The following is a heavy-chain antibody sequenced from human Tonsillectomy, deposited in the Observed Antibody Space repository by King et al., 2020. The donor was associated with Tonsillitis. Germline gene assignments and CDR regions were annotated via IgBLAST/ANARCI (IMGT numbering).Heavy chain of an antibody. CDR3: ARPYHDYGDFPPVYYFDY. V-gene: IGHV4-34*01. J-gene: IGHJ4*02. CDR1: HGSFSGYY. CDR2: INHSGST. D-gene: IGHD4-17*01. Sequence: QLQQWGAGLLKPSETLSLTCAVYHGSFSGYYWSWIRQPPGKGLEWIGEINHSGSTNYNPSLKSRVTISVEPSKNQFSLKLSSVTAADTAVYYCARPYHDYGDFPPVYYFDYWGQGTLVTVSS.